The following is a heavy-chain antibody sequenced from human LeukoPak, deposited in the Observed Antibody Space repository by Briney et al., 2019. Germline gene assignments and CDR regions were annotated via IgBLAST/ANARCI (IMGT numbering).Heavy chain of an antibody. J-gene: IGHJ4*02. CDR1: GFTFSSYA. V-gene: IGHV3-30*04. CDR3: ARDGSAGGYGDF. CDR2: ISYDGSNK. D-gene: IGHD5-12*01. Sequence: PGVSLRLSCAASGFTFSSYAMHWVRQAPGKGLEWVTVISYDGSNKYYADSVKGRFTISRDNSKNTLYLQMNSLRAEDTAVYYCARDGSAGGYGDFWGQGTLVTVSS.